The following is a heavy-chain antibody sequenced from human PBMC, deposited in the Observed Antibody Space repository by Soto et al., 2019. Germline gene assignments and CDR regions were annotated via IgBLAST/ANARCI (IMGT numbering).Heavy chain of an antibody. CDR1: GGSISSSSYF. J-gene: IGHJ5*02. V-gene: IGHV4-39*01. D-gene: IGHD2-21*02. Sequence: PSETLSLTCSVSGGSISSSSYFWGWIRQPPGKGLEWIGSIYYSGSTYYNPSLKSRVTVSVDTSKSQFSLKLSSVTAADTAVYYCARHPSDFWFDPWGQGTLVTVSS. CDR2: IYYSGST. CDR3: ARHPSDFWFDP.